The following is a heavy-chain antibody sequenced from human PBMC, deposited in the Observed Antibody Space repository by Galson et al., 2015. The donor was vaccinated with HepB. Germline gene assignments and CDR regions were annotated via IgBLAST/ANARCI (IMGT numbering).Heavy chain of an antibody. Sequence: SVKVSCKASGGTFSSYAISWVRQAPGQGLEWMGIINPSGGSTSYAQKFQGRVTMTRDTSTSTVYMELSSLRSEDTAVYYCARDSSGGQHWFDPWGQGTLVTVSS. J-gene: IGHJ5*02. D-gene: IGHD2-15*01. CDR3: ARDSSGGQHWFDP. CDR2: INPSGGST. V-gene: IGHV1-46*01. CDR1: GGTFSSYA.